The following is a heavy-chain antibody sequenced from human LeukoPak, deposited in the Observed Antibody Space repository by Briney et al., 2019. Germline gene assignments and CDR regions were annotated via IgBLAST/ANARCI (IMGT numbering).Heavy chain of an antibody. Sequence: SETLSLTCTVSGGSISSYYWSWIRQPPGKGLEWIGYIYYGGSTNYNPSLKSRVTISVDTSKNQFSLKLSSVTAADTAVYYCAREGWYYGSGSYYYYYYMDVWGKGTTVTVSS. D-gene: IGHD3-10*01. CDR3: AREGWYYGSGSYYYYYYMDV. J-gene: IGHJ6*03. CDR2: IYYGGST. V-gene: IGHV4-59*01. CDR1: GGSISSYY.